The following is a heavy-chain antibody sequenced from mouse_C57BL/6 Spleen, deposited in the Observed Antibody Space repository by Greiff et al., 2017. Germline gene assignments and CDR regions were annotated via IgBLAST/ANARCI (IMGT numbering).Heavy chain of an antibody. CDR2: IDPSDSET. Sequence: QVQLQQPGAELVRPGSSVKLSCKASGYTFTSYWMHWVKQRPIQGLEWIGNIDPSDSETHYNQKFKDKATLTEDKSSSTAYMQLSSLTSEDSAVYYCARASTGHWYFDVWGTGTTVTVSS. CDR1: GYTFTSYW. CDR3: ARASTGHWYFDV. J-gene: IGHJ1*03. V-gene: IGHV1-52*01. D-gene: IGHD2-1*01.